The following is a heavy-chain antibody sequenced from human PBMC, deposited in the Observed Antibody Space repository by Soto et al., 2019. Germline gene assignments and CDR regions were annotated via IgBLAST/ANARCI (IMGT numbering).Heavy chain of an antibody. Sequence: QAQLVQSGAEVKKPGSSVKVSCKASGGTFNRETFSWVRQAPGQGLQWTGRIIPVLDLADYAQKFEGRVTITADTSTTTVYLDLSGLGSDDTAVYYCARGGKLGGDLDVWGKGTPVIVSS. V-gene: IGHV1-69*02. CDR3: ARGGKLGGDLDV. J-gene: IGHJ6*04. CDR2: IIPVLDLA. D-gene: IGHD3-10*01. CDR1: GGTFNRET.